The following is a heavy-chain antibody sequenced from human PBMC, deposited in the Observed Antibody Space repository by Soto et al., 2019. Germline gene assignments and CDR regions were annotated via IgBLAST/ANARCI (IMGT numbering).Heavy chain of an antibody. J-gene: IGHJ6*02. D-gene: IGHD6-19*01. Sequence: LSLTCTVSGGSVSSGSYYWSWIRQPPGKGLEWIGYIYYSGSTNYNPSLKSRVTISVDTSKNQFSLKLSSVTAADTAVYYCAREGYSSGWYRNYYYYYGMDVWGQGTTVTVSS. V-gene: IGHV4-61*01. CDR3: AREGYSSGWYRNYYYYYGMDV. CDR2: IYYSGST. CDR1: GGSVSSGSYY.